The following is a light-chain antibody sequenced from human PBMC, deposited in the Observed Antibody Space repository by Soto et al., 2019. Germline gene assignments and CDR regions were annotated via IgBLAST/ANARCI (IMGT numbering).Light chain of an antibody. J-gene: IGLJ2*01. CDR2: EVN. CDR3: NSHAGSNNVV. V-gene: IGLV2-8*01. CDR1: SSDVGGYNY. Sequence: QSALTQPPSASGSPGQSVTISCTGTSSDVGGYNYVSWYQQHPGKAPKLMIYEVNKRPSGVPDRFSGSKSGNTASLTVSGLQAEDEADYYCNSHAGSNNVVFGGGTKVTVL.